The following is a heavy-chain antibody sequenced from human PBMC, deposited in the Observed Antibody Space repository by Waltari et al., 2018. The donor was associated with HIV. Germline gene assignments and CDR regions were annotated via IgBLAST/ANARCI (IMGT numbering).Heavy chain of an antibody. D-gene: IGHD1-26*01. J-gene: IGHJ3*01. CDR2: PAPFFGV. V-gene: IGHV1-69*19. Sequence: QAQLVQSGAETKKPGSSVTVSCQASGGAFDTFAFTWVRQAPGQGLGWLGGPAPFFGVIYAQDFNGRVTSTSNPSTRTVFLELGGLRPDDTAVYFCAKSDFTELVRGQKAFDVWGQGT. CDR3: AKSDFTELVRGQKAFDV. CDR1: GGAFDTFA.